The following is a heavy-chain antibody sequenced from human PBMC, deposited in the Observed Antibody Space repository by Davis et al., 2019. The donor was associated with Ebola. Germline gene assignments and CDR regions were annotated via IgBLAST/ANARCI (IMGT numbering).Heavy chain of an antibody. V-gene: IGHV1-3*01. CDR3: ARVRWTSGYYFDY. D-gene: IGHD3-22*01. CDR1: GYTFTSYA. J-gene: IGHJ4*02. CDR2: INAGNGNT. Sequence: ASVKVSCKASGYTFTSYAMHWVRQAPGQRLEWMGWINAGNGNTKYSQKFQGRVTITRDTSASTAYMELNSLRAEDTAVYYCARVRWTSGYYFDYWGQGTLVTVSS.